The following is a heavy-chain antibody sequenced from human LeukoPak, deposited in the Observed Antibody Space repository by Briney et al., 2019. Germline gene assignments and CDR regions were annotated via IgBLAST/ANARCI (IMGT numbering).Heavy chain of an antibody. V-gene: IGHV3-48*04. D-gene: IGHD1/OR15-1a*01. CDR2: ITSSSSTI. J-gene: IGHJ4*02. CDR1: GFTFSSYS. Sequence: PGGSLRLSCAASGFTFSSYSMNWVRQAPGKGLEWVSYITSSSSTIYYADSVKGRFTISRDNAKSSLYLQMNSLRVEDTAVYYCARGTYYFEKWGQGTLGTVS. CDR3: ARGTYYFEK.